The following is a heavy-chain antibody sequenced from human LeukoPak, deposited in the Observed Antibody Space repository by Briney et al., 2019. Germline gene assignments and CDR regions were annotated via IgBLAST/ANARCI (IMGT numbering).Heavy chain of an antibody. D-gene: IGHD3-16*01. CDR1: GYTFTGYY. CDR3: AREDVSAYYSDY. V-gene: IGHV1-2*06. CDR2: INPNSGGT. Sequence: GASVKVSCKASGYTFTGYYMHWVRQAPGQGLEWMGRINPNSGGTNYAQKFQGRVTMTRDTSISTAYMELSRLRSDDTAVYYCAREDVSAYYSDYWGQGTLVTVSS. J-gene: IGHJ4*02.